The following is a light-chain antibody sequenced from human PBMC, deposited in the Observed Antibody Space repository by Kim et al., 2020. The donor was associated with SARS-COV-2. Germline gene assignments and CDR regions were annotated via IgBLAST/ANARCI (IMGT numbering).Light chain of an antibody. CDR1: SSDVGGYNC. V-gene: IGLV2-14*04. CDR2: DVS. J-gene: IGLJ3*02. Sequence: GQSITISCTGTSSDVGGYNCVSWYQQHPGKAPKLMIYDVSKRPSGVSNRFSGSKSGNTASLTISGLQAEDEADYYCSSYTSSSTWVFGGGTQLTVL. CDR3: SSYTSSSTWV.